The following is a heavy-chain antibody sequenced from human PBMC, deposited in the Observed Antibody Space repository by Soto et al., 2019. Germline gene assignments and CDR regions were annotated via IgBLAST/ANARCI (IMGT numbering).Heavy chain of an antibody. Sequence: ASVKVSCKASGYTFTTYDISWLRQATGQRLEWMGWMTPYSGNTGYAQKFQVRVTVTRNTSISTVYMELSGLRPDDTAVYYCARRKERSGPHYFDYWGQGSQVTVSS. J-gene: IGHJ4*02. CDR3: ARRKERSGPHYFDY. D-gene: IGHD6-25*01. CDR1: GYTFTTYD. CDR2: MTPYSGNT. V-gene: IGHV1-8*01.